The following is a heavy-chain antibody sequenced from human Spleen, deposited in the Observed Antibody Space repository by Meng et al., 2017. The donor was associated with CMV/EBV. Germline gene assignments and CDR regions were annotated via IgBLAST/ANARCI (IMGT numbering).Heavy chain of an antibody. Sequence: GESLKISCAASGFTFSSYAMSWVRQAPGKGLEWVSVIYSGGSTYYADSVKGRFTISRDNSKNTLYLQMNSLRAEDTAVYYCARDWECLARSDVFDIWGQGTMVTVSS. D-gene: IGHD1-26*01. CDR2: IYSGGST. V-gene: IGHV3-66*02. CDR1: GFTFSSYA. J-gene: IGHJ3*02. CDR3: ARDWECLARSDVFDI.